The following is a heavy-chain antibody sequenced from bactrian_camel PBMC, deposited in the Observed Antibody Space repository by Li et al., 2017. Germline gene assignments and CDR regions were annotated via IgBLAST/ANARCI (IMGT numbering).Heavy chain of an antibody. D-gene: IGHD6*01. V-gene: IGHV3S1*01. CDR3: ATSGGRWYSMGYNN. CDR1: GYTFNTYS. Sequence: HVQLVESGGGSALAGGSVRLSCAASGYTFNTYSWFRQAPGQEREGVAAIDTGDGSTYYLNSVEGRFTISRDNAKNTLSLQMNSLKTEDTAVYYCATSGGRWYSMGYNNWGQGTQVTVS. CDR2: IDTGDGST. J-gene: IGHJ4*01.